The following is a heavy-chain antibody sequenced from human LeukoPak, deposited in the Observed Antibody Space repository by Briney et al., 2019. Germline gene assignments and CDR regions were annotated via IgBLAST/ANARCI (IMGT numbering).Heavy chain of an antibody. V-gene: IGHV3-74*01. J-gene: IGHJ2*01. CDR1: GFIFNTYW. Sequence: SGGSLRLSCEASGFIFNTYWIHWVRQAPGKGLVWVSRVNEDGSETNYADSVKGRLAISRGNAKNKVYLEMNSLRAEDTAVYYCARAKPADFDLWGRGTLLTVSS. CDR2: VNEDGSET. CDR3: ARAKPADFDL.